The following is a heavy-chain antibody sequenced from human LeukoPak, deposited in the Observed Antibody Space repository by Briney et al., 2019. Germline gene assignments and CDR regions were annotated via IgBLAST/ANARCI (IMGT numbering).Heavy chain of an antibody. CDR2: IYTSGST. CDR1: GGSISSGSYY. CDR3: ARDPIVAVPAAIYYYYGMDV. Sequence: SETLSLTCTVSGGSISSGSYYWSWIRQPAGKGLEWIGRIYTSGSTNYNPSLKSRVTISVDTSKNQFSLKLSSVTAADTAVYYCARDPIVAVPAAIYYYYGMDVWGQGTTVTVSS. D-gene: IGHD2-2*01. J-gene: IGHJ6*02. V-gene: IGHV4-61*02.